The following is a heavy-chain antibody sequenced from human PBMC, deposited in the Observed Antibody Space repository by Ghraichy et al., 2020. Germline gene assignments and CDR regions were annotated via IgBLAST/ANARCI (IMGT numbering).Heavy chain of an antibody. D-gene: IGHD1-26*01. J-gene: IGHJ4*02. CDR2: ISSSSSTI. Sequence: GGSLRLSCAASGFTFSSYSMNWVRQAPGKGLEWVSYISSSSSTIYYADSVKGRFTISRDNAKNSLYLQMNSLRAEDTAVYYCARDLSEVGATSRPFDYWGQGTLVTVSS. V-gene: IGHV3-48*01. CDR3: ARDLSEVGATSRPFDY. CDR1: GFTFSSYS.